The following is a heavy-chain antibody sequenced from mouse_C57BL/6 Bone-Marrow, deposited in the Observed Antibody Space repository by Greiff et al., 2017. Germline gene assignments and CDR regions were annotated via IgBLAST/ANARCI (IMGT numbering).Heavy chain of an antibody. CDR2: IYPGDGDT. V-gene: IGHV1-82*01. J-gene: IGHJ2*01. CDR3: ARREDGYLGNY. Sequence: QVQLKQSGPELVKPGASVKISCKASGYAFSSSWMNWVKQRPGKGLEWIGRIYPGDGDTNYNGKFKGKATLTAAKSSSTAYMQRSSLTSEDSAVYFCARREDGYLGNYWGQGTTLTVSS. D-gene: IGHD2-3*01. CDR1: GYAFSSSW.